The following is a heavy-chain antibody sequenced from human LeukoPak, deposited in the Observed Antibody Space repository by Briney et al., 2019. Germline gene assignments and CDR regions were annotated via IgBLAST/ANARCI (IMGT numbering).Heavy chain of an antibody. D-gene: IGHD6-6*01. Sequence: GESLKISCKGSGDSFTNYWIGWVRQMPGKGLEWMGFIFPADSNTRYSPSFQGQVTISVDTSIDTAYLQWSGLKASDTAMYYCARHLALSSPFDYWGPGTLVTVSS. CDR3: ARHLALSSPFDY. CDR2: IFPADSNT. J-gene: IGHJ4*02. V-gene: IGHV5-51*01. CDR1: GDSFTNYW.